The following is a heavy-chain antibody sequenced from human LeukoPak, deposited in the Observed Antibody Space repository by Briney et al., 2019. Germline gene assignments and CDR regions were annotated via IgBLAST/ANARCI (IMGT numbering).Heavy chain of an antibody. V-gene: IGHV3-53*01. CDR3: ARGRRRPRGQNGDGDAFDI. D-gene: IGHD2-8*01. CDR1: GFSVGGNY. CDR2: FYIDGRA. J-gene: IGHJ3*02. Sequence: GGSLRLSCTASGFSVGGNYISWVRQAPGKGLEWVSIFYIDGRAFHAASVKGRFTMSRDISKNSVDLQMNSLRAEDTAVYFCARGRRRPRGQNGDGDAFDIWGQGTRVTVSS.